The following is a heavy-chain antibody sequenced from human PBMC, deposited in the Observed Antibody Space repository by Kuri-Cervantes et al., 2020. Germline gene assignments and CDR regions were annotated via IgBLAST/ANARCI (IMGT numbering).Heavy chain of an antibody. CDR3: ASHQTNDGNTFYRAFDY. D-gene: IGHD1-1*01. CDR1: GFTFSTYW. CDR2: IKEDESEN. Sequence: GESLKISCAASGFTFSTYWMTWVRQAPGKGLEWVASIKEDESENYYVDSVKGRFTISRDNAKNSLYLQMNSLRAEDSAIYYCASHQTNDGNTFYRAFDYWGQGTLVTVSS. J-gene: IGHJ4*02. V-gene: IGHV3-7*01.